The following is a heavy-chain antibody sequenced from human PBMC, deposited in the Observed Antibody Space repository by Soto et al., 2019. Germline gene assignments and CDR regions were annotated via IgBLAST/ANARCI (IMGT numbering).Heavy chain of an antibody. D-gene: IGHD1-20*01. J-gene: IGHJ4*02. V-gene: IGHV5-51*01. CDR3: ARPLESYNWNAWVY. CDR1: GYSFINYW. Sequence: PGESLKISCQGSGYSFINYWIGWVRLMPGKGLEWMGIIYPADSDTRYSPSFQGQVTISADKSISTAYLQWSSLKASDTAMYYCARPLESYNWNAWVYWGQGTLVTVSS. CDR2: IYPADSDT.